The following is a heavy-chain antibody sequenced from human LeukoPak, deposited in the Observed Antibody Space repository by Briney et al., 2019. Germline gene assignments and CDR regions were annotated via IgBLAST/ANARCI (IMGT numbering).Heavy chain of an antibody. V-gene: IGHV4-34*01. CDR2: INHSGST. J-gene: IGHJ4*02. CDR1: GRSLIGYR. Sequence: SETLSLTCAVFGRSLIGYRWNWIRQSPGKGLEWVGEINHSGSTNYNPSFNSRVTISVDTSKNQFSLELRSVTAADTAVYYCARDPTTVVSVPYYFDDWGQGTLVTVSS. D-gene: IGHD4-23*01. CDR3: ARDPTTVVSVPYYFDD.